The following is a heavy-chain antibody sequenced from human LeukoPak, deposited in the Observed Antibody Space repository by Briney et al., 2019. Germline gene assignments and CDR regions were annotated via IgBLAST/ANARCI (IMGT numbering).Heavy chain of an antibody. CDR1: GFTFSSYA. V-gene: IGHV3-23*01. CDR2: ISGSGGST. J-gene: IGHJ4*02. D-gene: IGHD3-10*01. Sequence: GGSLILSCAASGFTFSSYAMSWVRQAPGKGLEWVSTISGSGGSTYYADSVKGRFTISRDNSKNTLYLQMNSLRAEDTAVYYCAKDGLVRWPADYWGQGTLVTVSS. CDR3: AKDGLVRWPADY.